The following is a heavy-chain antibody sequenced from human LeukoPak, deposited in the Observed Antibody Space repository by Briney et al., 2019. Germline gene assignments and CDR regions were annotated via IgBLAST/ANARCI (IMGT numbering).Heavy chain of an antibody. Sequence: PSETLSLTCTVSGGSISSYYWSWIRQPPGKELEWIGYIYYSGSTNYNPSLKSRVTISVDTSKNQFSLKLSSVTAADTAVYYRARVGSSWRYFDYWGQGTLVTVSS. V-gene: IGHV4-59*01. D-gene: IGHD6-13*01. J-gene: IGHJ4*02. CDR2: IYYSGST. CDR1: GGSISSYY. CDR3: ARVGSSWRYFDY.